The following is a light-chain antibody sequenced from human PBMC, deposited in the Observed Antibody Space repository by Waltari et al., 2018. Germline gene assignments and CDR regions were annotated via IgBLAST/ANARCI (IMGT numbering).Light chain of an antibody. CDR1: QSIRQY. J-gene: IGKJ1*01. V-gene: IGKV3-20*01. Sequence: EIMLTQSPGTLSLSPGERATLSCRAKQSIRQYLAWYQQKPGQAPRLLIYDASIRATGIPDSFSGSGYGTDFTLTISRLEPEDYAVYYCQKYGSLPATFGRGTKVEIK. CDR3: QKYGSLPAT. CDR2: DAS.